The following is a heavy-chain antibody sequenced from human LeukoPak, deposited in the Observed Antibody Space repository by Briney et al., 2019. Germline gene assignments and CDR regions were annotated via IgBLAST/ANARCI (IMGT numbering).Heavy chain of an antibody. CDR3: ARESAYSSGSYPEWGY. CDR2: INHSGST. Sequence: GSLRLSCAASGFTFSDYYMSWIRQPPGKGLEWIGEINHSGSTNYNPSLKSRVTISVDTSKNQFSLKLSSVTAADTAVYYCARESAYSSGSYPEWGYWGQGTLVTVSS. V-gene: IGHV4-34*01. J-gene: IGHJ4*02. D-gene: IGHD6-19*01. CDR1: GFTFSDYY.